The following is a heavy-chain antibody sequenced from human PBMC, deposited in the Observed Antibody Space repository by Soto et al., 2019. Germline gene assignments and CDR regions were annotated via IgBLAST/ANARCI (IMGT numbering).Heavy chain of an antibody. D-gene: IGHD4-4*01. CDR3: ASRRDDYNSGFDY. CDR1: GGSISSGGYY. V-gene: IGHV4-31*03. CDR2: IYYSGST. Sequence: SETLSLTCTVSGGSISSGGYYWSWIRQHPGKGLEWIGYIYYSGSTYYNPSLKSRVTISVDTSKNQFSLKLSSVTAADTAVYYCASRRDDYNSGFDYWGQGTLVTVSS. J-gene: IGHJ4*02.